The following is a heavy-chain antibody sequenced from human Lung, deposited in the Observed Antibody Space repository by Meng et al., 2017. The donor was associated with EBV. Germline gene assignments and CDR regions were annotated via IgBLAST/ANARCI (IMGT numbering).Heavy chain of an antibody. D-gene: IGHD6-19*01. CDR3: ATGVADFEY. CDR2: MNPNRGTT. V-gene: IGHV1-8*01. Sequence: QVQLVQSGAEVKKPGASVKVSCKASGYTFNSYDINWVRQGTGQGLEWMGWMNPNRGTTGYAQKFQGRVTMTRNISKSTAYMDLSSLRSEDTVVYYCATGVADFEYWGQGTLVTVSS. CDR1: GYTFNSYD. J-gene: IGHJ4*02.